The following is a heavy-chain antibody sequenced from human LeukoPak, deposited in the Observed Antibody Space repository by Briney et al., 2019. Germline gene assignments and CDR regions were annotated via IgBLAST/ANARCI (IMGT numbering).Heavy chain of an antibody. Sequence: GGSLRLSCAASGFTFSSYSMNWVRQAPGKGLEWVSSISSSSSYIYYADSVKGRFTISRDNAKNSLYLQMNSPRAEDTAVYYCARVEEVSSSWPFDYWGQGALVTVSS. J-gene: IGHJ4*02. V-gene: IGHV3-21*01. CDR1: GFTFSSYS. CDR2: ISSSSSYI. CDR3: ARVEEVSSSWPFDY. D-gene: IGHD6-13*01.